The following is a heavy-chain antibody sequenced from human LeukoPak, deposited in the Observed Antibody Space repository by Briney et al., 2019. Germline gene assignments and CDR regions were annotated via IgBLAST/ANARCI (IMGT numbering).Heavy chain of an antibody. CDR2: LSWNSGSI. D-gene: IGHD2-2*01. Sequence: GGSLRLSCAASGFTFDDYAMHWVRQAPGKGLEWVSGLSWNSGSIAYADSVKGRFTISRDNAKNSLYLQMNSLRPEDTALYYCAKSHCSSTSCYPGDYWDQGTLVTVSS. CDR1: GFTFDDYA. J-gene: IGHJ4*02. CDR3: AKSHCSSTSCYPGDY. V-gene: IGHV3-9*01.